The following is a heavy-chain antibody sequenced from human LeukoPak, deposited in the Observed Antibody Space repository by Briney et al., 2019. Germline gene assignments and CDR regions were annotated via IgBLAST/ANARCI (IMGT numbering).Heavy chain of an antibody. CDR3: ARGAGRGGTNFDY. D-gene: IGHD3-10*01. J-gene: IGHJ4*02. CDR1: GDSFSGSPAV. CDR2: AYYRSNWYI. V-gene: IGHV6-1*01. Sequence: SQTLSLTCAISGDSFSGSPAVWSWIRQSPSRGLEWLVRAYYRSNWYIDYEVSVKGRITITPDTSKNQFSLQLNSVTPEDTAVYYCARGAGRGGTNFDYWGQGTLVTVSS.